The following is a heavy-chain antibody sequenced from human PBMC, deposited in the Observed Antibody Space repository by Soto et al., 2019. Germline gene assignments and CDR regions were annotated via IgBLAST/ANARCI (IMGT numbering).Heavy chain of an antibody. CDR3: ATTVNYNYYAMDV. Sequence: QMQLVQSGPEVKKPGTSVKVSCKASGFSLIRSPVQWVRQARGHRLEWIGWIVVGSGNTDFAQNFQERLTITRDMSTSTVYMELSSLRSEDTAVYYCATTVNYNYYAMDVWGQGTTVTVSS. D-gene: IGHD3-10*01. CDR1: GFSLIRSP. J-gene: IGHJ6*02. V-gene: IGHV1-58*01. CDR2: IVVGSGNT.